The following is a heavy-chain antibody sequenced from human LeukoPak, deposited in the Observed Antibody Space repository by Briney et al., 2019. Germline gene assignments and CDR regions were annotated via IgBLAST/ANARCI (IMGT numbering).Heavy chain of an antibody. V-gene: IGHV3-9*01. CDR2: ISWNSGSI. CDR3: AKAANRLYDSSLTSSYGMDV. Sequence: PGRSLRLSCAASGFTFGDYAMHWVRQAPGKGLEWVSGISWNSGSIGYADSVKGRFTISRDNAKNSLYLQMNSLRAEDTALYYCAKAANRLYDSSLTSSYGMDVWGQGTTVTVSS. J-gene: IGHJ6*02. D-gene: IGHD3-22*01. CDR1: GFTFGDYA.